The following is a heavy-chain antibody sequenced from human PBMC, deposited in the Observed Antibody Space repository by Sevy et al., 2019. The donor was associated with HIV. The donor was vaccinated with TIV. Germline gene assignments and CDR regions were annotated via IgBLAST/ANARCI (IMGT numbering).Heavy chain of an antibody. CDR1: GYSISSDYY. J-gene: IGHJ4*02. CDR3: ARAIGTQVAGLYYFDY. Sequence: SETLSLTCAVSGYSISSDYYWGWIRQPPGKGLEWIGSIYHSGYSYYNPSLKSRVTISVDTSMNQFSLKLSSVIAADTAVFYCARAIGTQVAGLYYFDYWGQRTLVTVSS. CDR2: IYHSGYS. D-gene: IGHD6-19*01. V-gene: IGHV4-38-2*01.